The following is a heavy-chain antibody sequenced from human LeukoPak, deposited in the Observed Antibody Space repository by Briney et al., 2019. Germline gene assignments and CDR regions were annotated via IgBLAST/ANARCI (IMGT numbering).Heavy chain of an antibody. J-gene: IGHJ4*02. Sequence: SETLSLTCAVYGGSFCGYYWSWIRQPPGKGLEWIGEINHSGSTNYNPSLKSRVTMSVDTSKKHFSLRLSSVAVADTAVYYCAGGDYGSKSVDGDYWAQGTLVTVSS. CDR2: INHSGST. CDR1: GGSFCGYY. V-gene: IGHV4-34*01. D-gene: IGHD4-23*01. CDR3: AGGDYGSKSVDGDY.